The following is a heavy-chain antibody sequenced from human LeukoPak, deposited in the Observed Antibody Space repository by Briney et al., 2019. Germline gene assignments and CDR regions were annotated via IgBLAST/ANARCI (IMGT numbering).Heavy chain of an antibody. D-gene: IGHD6-19*01. Sequence: GGSLRLSCAASGFSFSSYAMTWVRQAPGKGLEWVSSIDAGGGDTYHSDSVKGRFTISRDNSMNTLYLQMNSLRADDTAVYYCGRPAKYWLVRGNGVDVWGQGTTVTISS. J-gene: IGHJ6*02. CDR3: GRPAKYWLVRGNGVDV. CDR2: IDAGGGDT. V-gene: IGHV3-23*01. CDR1: GFSFSSYA.